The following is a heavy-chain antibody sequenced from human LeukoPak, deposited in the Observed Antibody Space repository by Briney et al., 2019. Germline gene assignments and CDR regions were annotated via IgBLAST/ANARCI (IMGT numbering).Heavy chain of an antibody. J-gene: IGHJ4*02. CDR3: ARLPEDCSGNSCYTAPDY. CDR2: IRYDGSNK. D-gene: IGHD2-15*01. Sequence: GGSLRLSCAASGFTFSGYGMHWVRQAAGKGLEWVAFIRYDGSNKYYADSVRGRFTISRDNSKNTLYLQMNSLRPEDTAVYYCARLPEDCSGNSCYTAPDYWGQGTLVTVSS. CDR1: GFTFSGYG. V-gene: IGHV3-30*02.